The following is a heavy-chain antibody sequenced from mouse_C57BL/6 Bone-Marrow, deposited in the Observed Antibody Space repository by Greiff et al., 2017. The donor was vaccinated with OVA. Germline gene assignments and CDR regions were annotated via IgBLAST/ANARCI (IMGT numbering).Heavy chain of an antibody. CDR1: GFTFNTYA. J-gene: IGHJ3*01. CDR2: IRSKSSNYAT. V-gene: IGHV10-3*01. Sequence: EVKVVESGGGLVQPKGSLKLSCAASGFTFNTYAMHWVRQAPGKGLEWVARIRSKSSNYATYYADSVKDRFTISRDDSQNMLYVKMNSLEAEDAAGFYCGGGAYDCDGAWFGYWGQGTLGTVSA. CDR3: GGGAYDCDGAWFGY. D-gene: IGHD2-4*01.